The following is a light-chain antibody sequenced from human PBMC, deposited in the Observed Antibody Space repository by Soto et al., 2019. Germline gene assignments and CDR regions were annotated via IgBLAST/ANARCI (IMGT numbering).Light chain of an antibody. CDR3: QSYDRSLSGSV. CDR1: SSNIGAGFD. CDR2: GDN. J-gene: IGLJ2*01. V-gene: IGLV1-40*01. Sequence: QSVLTQPPSVSGAPGQRVTISCTGSSSNIGAGFDVHWYQQSPGSAPTLLIYGDNNRPSGVPDRFSGSKSGTSGSLAITGLQAEDEADYYCQSYDRSLSGSVFGGGTQLTVL.